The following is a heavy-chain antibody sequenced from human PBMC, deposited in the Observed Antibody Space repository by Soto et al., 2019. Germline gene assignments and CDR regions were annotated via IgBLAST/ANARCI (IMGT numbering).Heavy chain of an antibody. J-gene: IGHJ5*02. D-gene: IGHD3-3*01. Sequence: QVQLQESGPGLVKPSETLSLTCTVSGGSISSYYWSWIRQPPGKGLEWIGYIYYSGSTNYNPSLMSRVTISVDTSKNQFSLKLSSVTAADTAVYYCARGGYRRFLEWFPPFDPWGQGTLVTVSS. CDR3: ARGGYRRFLEWFPPFDP. CDR2: IYYSGST. CDR1: GGSISSYY. V-gene: IGHV4-59*01.